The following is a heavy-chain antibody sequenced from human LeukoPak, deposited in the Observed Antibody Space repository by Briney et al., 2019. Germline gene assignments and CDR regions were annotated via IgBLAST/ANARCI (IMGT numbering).Heavy chain of an antibody. J-gene: IGHJ4*02. CDR3: TRYCSSTSCQFDY. Sequence: GGSLRLSCAASGFTFSNYAMSWVRQAPRKGLEWVSGIGKSDDGTHYADSVKGRFTISRDNSKNTPYLQMNSLRAEDTAVYYCTRYCSSTSCQFDYWGQGTLVTVSS. V-gene: IGHV3-23*01. D-gene: IGHD2-2*01. CDR2: IGKSDDGT. CDR1: GFTFSNYA.